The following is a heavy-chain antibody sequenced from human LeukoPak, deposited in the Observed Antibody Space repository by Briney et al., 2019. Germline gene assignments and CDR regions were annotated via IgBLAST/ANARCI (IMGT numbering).Heavy chain of an antibody. CDR3: AKDLWFGEYTYYFDY. J-gene: IGHJ4*02. V-gene: IGHV3-23*01. D-gene: IGHD3-10*01. Sequence: PGGSLRLSCAASGFTFSGYAMSWVRQAPGKGLEWVSAISGSGGSTYYADSVKGRFTISRDNSKNTLYLQMNSLRAEDTAVYYCAKDLWFGEYTYYFDYWGQGTLVTVSS. CDR1: GFTFSGYA. CDR2: ISGSGGST.